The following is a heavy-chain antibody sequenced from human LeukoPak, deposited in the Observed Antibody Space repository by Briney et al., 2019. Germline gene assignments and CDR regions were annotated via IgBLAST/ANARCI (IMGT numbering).Heavy chain of an antibody. D-gene: IGHD6-6*01. J-gene: IGHJ6*03. CDR3: ARDWGVSARPGYMDV. CDR2: NSGST. CDR1: GGSISSYY. Sequence: PSETLSLTCTVSGGSISSYYWSWIRQPPGKGLEWIGYNSGSTKYNPSLKSRVTISVDTSKNQFSLRLSPVTAADTAVYYCARDWGVSARPGYMDVWGKGTTVTVSS. V-gene: IGHV4-59*01.